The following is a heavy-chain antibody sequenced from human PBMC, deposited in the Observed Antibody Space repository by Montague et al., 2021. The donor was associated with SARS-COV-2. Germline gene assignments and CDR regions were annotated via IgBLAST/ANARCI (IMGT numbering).Heavy chain of an antibody. V-gene: IGHV4-59*01. J-gene: IGHJ5*02. Sequence: SETLSLTCTVSGGSISNYYWSWIRQPPGKGLEWIGYIYYSGSTNYNPSLKSRVTVSVDTSKNQFPLKLSSVTAADTAVYYCARDPNYYYTLGCRGNWFDPWGQGTLVTVSS. CDR1: GGSISNYY. CDR2: IYYSGST. D-gene: IGHD3-9*01. CDR3: ARDPNYYYTLGCRGNWFDP.